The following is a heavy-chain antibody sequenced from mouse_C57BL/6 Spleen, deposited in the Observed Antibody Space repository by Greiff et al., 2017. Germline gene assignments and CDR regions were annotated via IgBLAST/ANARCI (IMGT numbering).Heavy chain of an antibody. CDR1: GYTFTSYW. CDR3: ARGGYYGSSYAMED. CDR2: IDPSDSYT. J-gene: IGHJ4*01. V-gene: IGHV1-69*01. D-gene: IGHD1-1*01. Sequence: QVQLQQPGAELVMPGASVKLSCKASGYTFTSYWMHWVKQRPGQGLEWIGEIDPSDSYTNYNQKFKGKSTLTVDKSSSTAYMQLSSLTSEDSAVYYCARGGYYGSSYAMEDWGQGTSVTVST.